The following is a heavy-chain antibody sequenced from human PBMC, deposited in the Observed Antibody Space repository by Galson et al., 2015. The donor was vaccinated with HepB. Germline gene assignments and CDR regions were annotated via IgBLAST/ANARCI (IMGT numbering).Heavy chain of an antibody. CDR1: GFTFSSYS. V-gene: IGHV3-48*02. Sequence: SLRLSCAASGFTFSSYSMNWVRQAPGKGLEWVSYISGSSSIIHYADSVKGRFTISRDNAKNSVSLQVNSLRDEDTAVYHCARDPSTRGDAFDIWGQGTMVTVSS. CDR3: ARDPSTRGDAFDI. D-gene: IGHD5-24*01. J-gene: IGHJ3*02. CDR2: ISGSSSII.